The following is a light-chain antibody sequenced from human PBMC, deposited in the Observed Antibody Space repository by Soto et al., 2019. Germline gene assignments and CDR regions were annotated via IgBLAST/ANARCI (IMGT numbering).Light chain of an antibody. V-gene: IGLV2-23*01. J-gene: IGLJ3*02. CDR1: SSDVGSFNL. CDR2: EGT. Sequence: QSALTQPASVSGSPGQSFTISCTGTSSDVGSFNLVSWYQHHPGKAPKLMIYEGTKRPSGVSNRFSGSKSGNTPSLTISGLQAEDDADYYCCSYAGRSTLVFGGGTKLTVL. CDR3: CSYAGRSTLV.